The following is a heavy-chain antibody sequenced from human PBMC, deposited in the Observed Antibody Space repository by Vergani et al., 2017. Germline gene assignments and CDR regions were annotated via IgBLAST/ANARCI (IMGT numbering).Heavy chain of an antibody. CDR3: ARGNVIVGAADDAFDI. V-gene: IGHV4-61*10. D-gene: IGHD1-26*01. J-gene: IGHJ3*02. Sequence: QVQLQESGPGLVKPSETLSLTCTVSGGSVSSGSYYWSWIRQPAGKGLEWIGDIYYSGSTNYNPSLKSRVTISVDTSKNPFSLKLSSVTAADTAVYYCARGNVIVGAADDAFDIWGQGTMVTVSS. CDR1: GGSVSSGSYY. CDR2: IYYSGST.